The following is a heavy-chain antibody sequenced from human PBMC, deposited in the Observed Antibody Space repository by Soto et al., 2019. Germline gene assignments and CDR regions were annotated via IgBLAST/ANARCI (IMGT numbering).Heavy chain of an antibody. CDR3: TRHSPAYYYDSSGYKAFDI. CDR2: IRSKANSYAT. Sequence: PGGSLRLSCAASGFTFSGSAMHWVRQASGKGLEWVGRIRSKANSYATAYAASVKGRFTISRDDSKNTAYLQMNSLKTEDTAVYYCTRHSPAYYYDSSGYKAFDIWGQGTMVTVSS. J-gene: IGHJ3*02. CDR1: GFTFSGSA. D-gene: IGHD3-22*01. V-gene: IGHV3-73*01.